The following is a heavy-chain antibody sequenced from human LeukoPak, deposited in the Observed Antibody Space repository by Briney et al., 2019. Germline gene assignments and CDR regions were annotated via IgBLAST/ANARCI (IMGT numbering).Heavy chain of an antibody. J-gene: IGHJ4*02. Sequence: SETLSLTCSVSGGSISSSSFYWGWIRQPPGKGLEWIGSIHYSGSTYYNPSLKSRVTISVDTSKNQFSLKLNSVTAADTAVYYCARPQYSSAWYVYWGQGTLVTVSS. CDR1: GGSISSSSFY. V-gene: IGHV4-39*01. CDR2: IHYSGST. D-gene: IGHD6-19*01. CDR3: ARPQYSSAWYVY.